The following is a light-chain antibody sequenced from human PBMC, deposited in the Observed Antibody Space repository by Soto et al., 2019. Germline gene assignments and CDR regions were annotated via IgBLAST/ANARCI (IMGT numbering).Light chain of an antibody. J-gene: IGKJ1*01. Sequence: DIVMTQSPDSLAVSLGERATINCRSSQSVLYNSNNKNYLAWYQQKPGQPPKLLIYWASTRESGVPDRFSGSGSGTDFTLTFSSRQAEDVAVYYCQQYYSTPWPFGQGTKVEIK. CDR2: WAS. V-gene: IGKV4-1*01. CDR3: QQYYSTPWP. CDR1: QSVLYNSNNKNY.